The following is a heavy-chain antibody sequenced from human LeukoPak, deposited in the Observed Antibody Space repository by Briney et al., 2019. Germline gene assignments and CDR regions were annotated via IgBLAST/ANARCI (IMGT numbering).Heavy chain of an antibody. D-gene: IGHD5-18*01. Sequence: GGSLRLSCAASGFSFSNYWMTWVRQAPGKGLEWVAHINQDRSETYYVDSVRGRFTIARDNAKNSLYLQMNSLRAEDTAVYYCARDPSRGYNCGYGDYWGQGTLVIVS. CDR3: ARDPSRGYNCGYGDY. CDR1: GFSFSNYW. J-gene: IGHJ4*02. V-gene: IGHV3-7*01. CDR2: INQDRSET.